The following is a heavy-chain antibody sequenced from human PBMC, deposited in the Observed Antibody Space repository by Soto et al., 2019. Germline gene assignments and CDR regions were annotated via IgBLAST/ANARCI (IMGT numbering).Heavy chain of an antibody. CDR1: GGTFSSYS. V-gene: IGHV1-69*13. J-gene: IGHJ6*02. CDR3: ATAPVVGTMIVVVNRAPMDV. CDR2: IIPIFGTA. D-gene: IGHD3-22*01. Sequence: SVKVCCKASGGTFSSYSSSSVRQAPGQGLEWMGGIIPIFGTANYAQKFQGRVTITADESTSTAYMELSSLRSEDTAVYYCATAPVVGTMIVVVNRAPMDVWGQGTTVTVPS.